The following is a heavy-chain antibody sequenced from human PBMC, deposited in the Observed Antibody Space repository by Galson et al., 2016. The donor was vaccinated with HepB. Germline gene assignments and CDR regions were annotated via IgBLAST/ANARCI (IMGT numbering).Heavy chain of an antibody. J-gene: IGHJ4*02. Sequence: SLRLSCAASGFSISSYSMNWVRQAPGKGLEWVSYISTGSTTIYYAASVKGRFTISRDNAKNSLYLQMNRLRDEDTAVYYCARGNYDILTGYGPCEHWGQGTLVTVSS. V-gene: IGHV3-48*02. CDR3: ARGNYDILTGYGPCEH. CDR1: GFSISSYS. D-gene: IGHD3-9*01. CDR2: ISTGSTTI.